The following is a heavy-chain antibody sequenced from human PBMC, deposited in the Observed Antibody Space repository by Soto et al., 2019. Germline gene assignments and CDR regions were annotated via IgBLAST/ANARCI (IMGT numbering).Heavy chain of an antibody. Sequence: SSVNGACKASWGTISSYAVSWVRQTTRQGLEWMGGIIPIFGTANYAQKFQERVTITRDMSTSTAYMELSSLRSEDTAIYYCAARSGYYTSYYYMDVWGKGTTVTVSS. J-gene: IGHJ6*03. CDR3: AARSGYYTSYYYMDV. D-gene: IGHD3-3*01. CDR2: IIPIFGTA. V-gene: IGHV1-69*05. CDR1: WGTISSYA.